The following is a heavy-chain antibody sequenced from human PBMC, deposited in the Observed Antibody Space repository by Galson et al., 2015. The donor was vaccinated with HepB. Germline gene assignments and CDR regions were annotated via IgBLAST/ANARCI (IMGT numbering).Heavy chain of an antibody. V-gene: IGHV3-9*01. D-gene: IGHD1-20*01. CDR1: GFTFDDYA. CDR2: ISWNSGSI. CDR3: AKTLNWNGDAFDI. J-gene: IGHJ3*02. Sequence: SLRLSCAASGFTFDDYAMHWVRQAPGKGLEWVSGISWNSGSIGYADSVKGRFTISRDNAKNSLYLQMNSLRAEDTALYYCAKTLNWNGDAFDIWGQGTMVTVSS.